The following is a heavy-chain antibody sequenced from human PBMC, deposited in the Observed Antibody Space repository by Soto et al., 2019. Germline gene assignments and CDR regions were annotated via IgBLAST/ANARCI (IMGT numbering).Heavy chain of an antibody. Sequence: GGSMKLACAASGFTFSSYWMHCVRQAPGKGLVWVSRINSDGSSTSYADSVKGRFTISRDNAKNTLYLQMNSLRAEDTAVYYCAGTDVTMVRGEGFDYWGQGTLVTVSS. CDR3: AGTDVTMVRGEGFDY. D-gene: IGHD3-10*01. J-gene: IGHJ4*02. CDR2: INSDGSST. CDR1: GFTFSSYW. V-gene: IGHV3-74*01.